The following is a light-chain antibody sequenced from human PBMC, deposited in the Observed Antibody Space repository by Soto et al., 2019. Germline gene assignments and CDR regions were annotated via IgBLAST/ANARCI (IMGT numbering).Light chain of an antibody. J-gene: IGKJ2*02. CDR2: HAS. V-gene: IGKV3-15*01. CDR1: QSVSSN. CDR3: QQYINWPGT. Sequence: EIVMTQSPATLSVSPGERATLSCRASQSVSSNLAWYQQKPGQAPRLLIYHASIRVTGIPDRFRGSGSGTEFTLTISSLQSEDFAVYYCQQYINWPGTFGQGTKLEI.